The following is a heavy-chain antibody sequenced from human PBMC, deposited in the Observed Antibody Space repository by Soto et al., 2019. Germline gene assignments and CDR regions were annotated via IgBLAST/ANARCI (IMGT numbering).Heavy chain of an antibody. CDR3: ARRGLTTVTITYFDY. CDR1: GGSISSSSYY. D-gene: IGHD4-4*01. V-gene: IGHV4-39*01. J-gene: IGHJ4*02. CDR2: IYYSGST. Sequence: SETLSLTCTVSGGSISSSSYYWGWIRQPPGKGLEWIGSIYYSGSTYYNPSLKSRVTISVDTSKNQFSLKLSSVTAADTAVYYCARRGLTTVTITYFDYWGQGTLVTVSS.